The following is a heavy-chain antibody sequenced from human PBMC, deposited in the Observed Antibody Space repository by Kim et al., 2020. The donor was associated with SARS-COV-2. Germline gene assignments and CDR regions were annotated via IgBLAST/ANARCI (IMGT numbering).Heavy chain of an antibody. CDR3: AKELYYYDSSELMWGGGFDY. D-gene: IGHD3-22*01. J-gene: IGHJ4*02. Sequence: RFTIPRDNSKNTLYLQLNSLGAEDTAVYYCAKELYYYDSSELMWGGGFDYWGQGTLVTVSS. V-gene: IGHV3-23*01.